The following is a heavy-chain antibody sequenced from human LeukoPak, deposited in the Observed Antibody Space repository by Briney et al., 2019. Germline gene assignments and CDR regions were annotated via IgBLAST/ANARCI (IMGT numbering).Heavy chain of an antibody. J-gene: IGHJ4*02. CDR2: ISYDGSNK. Sequence: GGSLRLSCATSGFTFSTSDMHWVRQAPGKGLEWVAVISYDGSNKYYADSVKGRFTISRDNSKNTLYLQMNSLRAEDTAVYYCAKRWTGTTIGQQDYWGQGTLVTVSS. CDR1: GFTFSTSD. V-gene: IGHV3-30*18. CDR3: AKRWTGTTIGQQDY. D-gene: IGHD1-1*01.